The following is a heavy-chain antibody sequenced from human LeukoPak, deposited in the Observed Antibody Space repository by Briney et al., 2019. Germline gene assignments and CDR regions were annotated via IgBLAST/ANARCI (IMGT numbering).Heavy chain of an antibody. V-gene: IGHV3-23*01. CDR1: GFTLSSYW. CDR2: ISGSGGST. D-gene: IGHD3-22*01. J-gene: IGHJ4*02. Sequence: HPGGSLRLSCAASGFTLSSYWMHWVRQAPGKGLEWVSAISGSGGSTYYADSVKGRFTISRDNSKNTLYLQMNSLRAEDTAVYYCVKGPQDFQWLTPNWGQGTLVTVSS. CDR3: VKGPQDFQWLTPN.